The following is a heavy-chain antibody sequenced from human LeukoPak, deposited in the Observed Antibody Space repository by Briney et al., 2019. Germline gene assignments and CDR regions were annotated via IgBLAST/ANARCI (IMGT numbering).Heavy chain of an antibody. J-gene: IGHJ5*02. CDR1: GGSISSYY. CDR2: IYTSGST. V-gene: IGHV4-4*07. CDR3: ARDRGDGYNGEDFWFDP. D-gene: IGHD5-24*01. Sequence: SETLSLTCTLSGGSISSYYWSWIRQPAGKGLEWIGRIYTSGSTNYNPSLKSRVTMSVDTSKNQFSLKLSSVTAADTAVYYCARDRGDGYNGEDFWFDPWGQGTLVTVSS.